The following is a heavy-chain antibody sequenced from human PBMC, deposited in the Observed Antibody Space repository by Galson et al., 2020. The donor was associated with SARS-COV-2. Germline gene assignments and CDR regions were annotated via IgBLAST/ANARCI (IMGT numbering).Heavy chain of an antibody. CDR1: GYIFTSFF. J-gene: IGHJ5*02. D-gene: IGHD3-22*01. Sequence: ASVKVSCKASGYIFTSFFLYWVRQAPGQGPEWMGIIDPSPGNTTYSEIFQGRITMTNDTSTSTVFMELSSLRSEDTAVYYCAGVMRNYYDGSGLYLGWFAPWGQGTLVTVSS. CDR3: AGVMRNYYDGSGLYLGWFAP. V-gene: IGHV1-46*01. CDR2: IDPSPGNT.